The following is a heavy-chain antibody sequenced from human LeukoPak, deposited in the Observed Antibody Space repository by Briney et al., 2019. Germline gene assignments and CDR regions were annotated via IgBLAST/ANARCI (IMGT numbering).Heavy chain of an antibody. V-gene: IGHV4-39*07. D-gene: IGHD2-2*01. CDR3: ARDIVVLPTAGTHAFDV. CDR2: VYHREST. CDR1: GDSVSSDRYY. J-gene: IGHJ3*01. Sequence: PSETLSLTCAVSGDSVSSDRYYWAWIRQPPGKGLEWIGSVYHRESTYYNPSLMSRLTISVDTFKNQFSLKLSSVTAADTAVYYCARDIVVLPTAGTHAFDVWGQGTMVTVSS.